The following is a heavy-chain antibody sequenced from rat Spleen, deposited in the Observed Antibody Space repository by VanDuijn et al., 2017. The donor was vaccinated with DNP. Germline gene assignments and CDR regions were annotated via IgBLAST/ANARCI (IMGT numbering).Heavy chain of an antibody. V-gene: IGHV3-1*01. CDR2: INYSGNT. J-gene: IGHJ1*01. CDR1: GYSITSSY. Sequence: EVYLQESGPGLVKPSQSLSLTCSVTGYSITSSYRWNWIRKFPGNKMEWIGYINYSGNTGYNPSLKSRISITRDTSKNQFFLQLNSLTAEDTATYYCARGVSSYYGYNSYWYFDFWGPGTMVTVSS. CDR3: ARGVSSYYGYNSYWYFDF. D-gene: IGHD1-9*01.